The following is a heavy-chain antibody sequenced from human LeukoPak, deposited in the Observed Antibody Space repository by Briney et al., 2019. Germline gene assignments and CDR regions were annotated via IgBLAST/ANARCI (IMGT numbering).Heavy chain of an antibody. Sequence: SETLSLTCTVSGGSISSSSYYWGWIRQPPGKGLEWIGSIYYSGSTYYNPSLKSRVTISVDTSKNQFSLKLSSVTAADTAVYYCARLLALETDYWGQGTLVTVSS. CDR3: ARLLALETDY. D-gene: IGHD3-3*01. J-gene: IGHJ4*02. CDR2: IYYSGST. CDR1: GGSISSSSYY. V-gene: IGHV4-39*01.